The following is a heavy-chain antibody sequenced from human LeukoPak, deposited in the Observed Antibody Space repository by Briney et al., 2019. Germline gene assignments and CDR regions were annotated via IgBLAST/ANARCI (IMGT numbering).Heavy chain of an antibody. CDR3: ARELQWFGRYYYYYGMDV. CDR1: GFTVSSNN. D-gene: IGHD3-10*01. J-gene: IGHJ6*02. V-gene: IGHV3-7*01. CDR2: IRQDGSEK. Sequence: GGSLRLSCAASGFTVSSNNMTWVRQAPGKGLEWVANIRQDGSEKYYVDSVKGRFTISRDNAKNSLYLQMNSLRAEDTAVYYCARELQWFGRYYYYYGMDVWGQGTTVTVSS.